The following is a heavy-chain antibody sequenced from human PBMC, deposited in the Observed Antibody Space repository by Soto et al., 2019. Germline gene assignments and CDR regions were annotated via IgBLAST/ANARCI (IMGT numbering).Heavy chain of an antibody. CDR3: AREMATIRGGFDY. D-gene: IGHD5-12*01. CDR1: GFTFSSYG. J-gene: IGHJ4*02. V-gene: IGHV3-33*01. CDR2: IWYDGSNK. Sequence: QVQLVESGGGVVQPGRSLRLSCAASGFTFSSYGMHWVRQAPGKGLEWVAVIWYDGSNKYYADSVKGRFTISRDNSKNTLYLQMNSLRAEDTAVYYCAREMATIRGGFDYWGQGTLVTVSS.